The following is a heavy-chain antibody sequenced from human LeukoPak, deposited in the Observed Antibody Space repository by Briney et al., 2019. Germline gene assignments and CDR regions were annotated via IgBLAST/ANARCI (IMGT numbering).Heavy chain of an antibody. Sequence: ASVKLSCKAAGYNFPSYIMHWVRHAPGPGLEWMRRINLNGGDTNYAQKFQGRVTMASDTSISTAYMELNSLMSDDTAVYYCVRVGFTTSWSNFDYWGQGTLVSVSS. D-gene: IGHD2-2*01. V-gene: IGHV1-2*06. CDR1: GYNFPSYI. J-gene: IGHJ4*02. CDR2: INLNGGDT. CDR3: VRVGFTTSWSNFDY.